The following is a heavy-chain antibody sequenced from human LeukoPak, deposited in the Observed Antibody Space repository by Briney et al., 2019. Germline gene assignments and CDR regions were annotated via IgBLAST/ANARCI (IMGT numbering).Heavy chain of an antibody. Sequence: PGGSLRLSCAASGFTFSSYSMNWVRQAPGKGLEWVGLIKSKSDGGTRDYAAPVKGRFIISRDDSKNTLSLQMNSLKIEDTAVYYCTTVELLPDYYYYYMDVWGKGTTVTVSS. CDR1: GFTFSSYS. D-gene: IGHD1-7*01. CDR2: IKSKSDGGTR. V-gene: IGHV3-15*01. CDR3: TTVELLPDYYYYYMDV. J-gene: IGHJ6*03.